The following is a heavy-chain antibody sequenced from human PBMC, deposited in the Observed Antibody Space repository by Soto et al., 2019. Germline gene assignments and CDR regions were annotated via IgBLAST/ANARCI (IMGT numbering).Heavy chain of an antibody. J-gene: IGHJ6*02. CDR2: VSAGGDMT. CDR1: GFTFSSYA. CDR3: ARGDRGGSGSPATYYYSGLDV. Sequence: DVQLLESGGHLVQPGGSLRLSCAASGFTFSSYAMSWVRQAPGKGLEWVSSVSAGGDMTYYSDSVKGRFTISRDNSNNALFLQMYSLRIEDTALYYCARGDRGGSGSPATYYYSGLDVWGQGTTLTVS. D-gene: IGHD3-10*01. V-gene: IGHV3-23*01.